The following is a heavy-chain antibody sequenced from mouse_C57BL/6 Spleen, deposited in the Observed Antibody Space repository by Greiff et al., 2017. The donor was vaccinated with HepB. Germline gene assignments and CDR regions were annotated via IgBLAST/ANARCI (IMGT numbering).Heavy chain of an antibody. Sequence: VKLMESGAELVRPGASVKLSCKACGYTFTDYYINWVKQRPGQGLEWIARIYPGSGNTYYNEKFKGKATLTAEKSSSTAYMQLSSLTSEDSAVYFCASHYYGSTYYFDYRGQGTTLTVSS. CDR3: ASHYYGSTYYFDY. CDR1: GYTFTDYY. J-gene: IGHJ2*01. V-gene: IGHV1-76*01. CDR2: IYPGSGNT. D-gene: IGHD1-1*01.